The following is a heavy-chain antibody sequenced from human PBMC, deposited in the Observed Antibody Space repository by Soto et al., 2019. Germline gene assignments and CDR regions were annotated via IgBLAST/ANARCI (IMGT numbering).Heavy chain of an antibody. CDR2: MSYDGSRQ. CDR3: AKAAWYGSSSLSDS. V-gene: IGHV3-30*18. J-gene: IGHJ4*02. CDR1: GSNLINYD. Sequence: QVQLVESGGGVVQPGRSLRLSCAASGSNLINYDMHWVRQAPGKGLEWVAVMSYDGSRQFYADSVRGRFSVSRDISKSVLYLQMSSLRIEDTAIYYCAKAAWYGSSSLSDSWGQGTHVTVSS. D-gene: IGHD6-6*01.